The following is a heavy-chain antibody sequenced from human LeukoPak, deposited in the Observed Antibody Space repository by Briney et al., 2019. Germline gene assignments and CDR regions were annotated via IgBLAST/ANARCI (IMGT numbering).Heavy chain of an antibody. D-gene: IGHD3-3*01. CDR2: INDDGRNT. V-gene: IGHV3-74*01. CDR1: GFTFSSYW. CDR3: ARLYYDFWSVYYSDNGNIYMDV. Sequence: PGGSLRLSCAASGFTFSSYWMHWVRQAPGKGLVWVSRINDDGRNTSYADSVKGRFTISRDNAKNTLYLQMNSLRAEDTAVYYCARLYYDFWSVYYSDNGNIYMDVWGKGTTVTVS. J-gene: IGHJ6*03.